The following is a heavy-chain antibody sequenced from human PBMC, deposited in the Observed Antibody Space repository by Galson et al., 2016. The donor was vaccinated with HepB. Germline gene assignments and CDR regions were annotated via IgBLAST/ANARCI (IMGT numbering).Heavy chain of an antibody. Sequence: SLRLSCAASGFTFSAFAMHWVRQAPGKGLEWVTAISPDGTGRRYADSVKGRFTISRDNAKNTLYLQMNSLRAEDTAVYYCVREDYGDDRVHYYYYGMDVWRQGTTVTVSS. CDR1: GFTFSAFA. D-gene: IGHD4-17*01. CDR3: VREDYGDDRVHYYYYGMDV. CDR2: ISPDGTGR. J-gene: IGHJ6*02. V-gene: IGHV3-30*04.